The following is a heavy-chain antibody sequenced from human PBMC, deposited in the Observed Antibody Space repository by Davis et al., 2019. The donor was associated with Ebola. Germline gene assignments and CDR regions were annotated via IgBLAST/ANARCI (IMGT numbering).Heavy chain of an antibody. V-gene: IGHV4-39*01. CDR2: IYYSGST. CDR3: ARNIGYGDYVGWFDP. D-gene: IGHD4-17*01. Sequence: PSETLSLTCTVSGGSISSSSYYWGWIRQPPGKGLEWIGSIYYSGSTYYNPSLKSRVTISVDTSKNQFSLKLSSVTAADTAVYYCARNIGYGDYVGWFDPWGQGTLVTVSS. J-gene: IGHJ5*02. CDR1: GGSISSSSYY.